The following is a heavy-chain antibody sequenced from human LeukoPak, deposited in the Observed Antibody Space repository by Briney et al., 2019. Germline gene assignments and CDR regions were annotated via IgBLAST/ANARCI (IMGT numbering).Heavy chain of an antibody. J-gene: IGHJ4*02. CDR3: ARALPRATVTTHFDY. Sequence: GGSLRLSCAASGFTFSSYSMNWVRQVPGKGLEWVSSISSSSSYIYYADSVKGRFTISRDNAKNSLYLQMNSLRAEDTAVYYCARALPRATVTTHFDYWGQGTLVTVSS. V-gene: IGHV3-21*01. D-gene: IGHD4-17*01. CDR1: GFTFSSYS. CDR2: ISSSSSYI.